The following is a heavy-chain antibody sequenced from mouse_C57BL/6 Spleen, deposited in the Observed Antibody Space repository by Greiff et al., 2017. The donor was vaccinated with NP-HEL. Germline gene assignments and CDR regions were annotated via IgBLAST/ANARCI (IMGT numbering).Heavy chain of an antibody. V-gene: IGHV14-2*01. Sequence: EVQLQQSGAELVKPGASVKLSCTASGFNIKDYYMHWVKQRPEQGLEWIGRIDPEDGETKYAPKFQGKATITADTSSNTANLQLSSLTSEDTAVYYWAHYYGSSYGYFDVWGTRTTVTVSS. J-gene: IGHJ1*03. CDR2: IDPEDGET. CDR1: GFNIKDYY. D-gene: IGHD1-1*01. CDR3: AHYYGSSYGYFDV.